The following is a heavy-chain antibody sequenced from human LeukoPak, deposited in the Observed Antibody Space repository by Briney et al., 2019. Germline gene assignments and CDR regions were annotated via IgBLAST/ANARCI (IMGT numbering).Heavy chain of an antibody. D-gene: IGHD6-6*01. Sequence: SETLSLTCTVSGGSISNYYWSWIRQPPGKGLEWIGEINHSGSTNYNPSLKSRVTISVDTSKNQFSLKLSSVTAADTAVYYCARVSIAARSYFDYWGQGTLVTVSS. V-gene: IGHV4-34*01. CDR1: GGSISNYY. CDR2: INHSGST. J-gene: IGHJ4*02. CDR3: ARVSIAARSYFDY.